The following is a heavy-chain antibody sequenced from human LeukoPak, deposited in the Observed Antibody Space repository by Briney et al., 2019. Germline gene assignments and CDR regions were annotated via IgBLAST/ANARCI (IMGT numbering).Heavy chain of an antibody. J-gene: IGHJ4*02. CDR3: ARGGYSSGWDYFDY. Sequence: NAGGSLRLSCAASGFTLSSYAMSWVRQAPGKGLEWVSSISSSSSYIYYADSVKGRFTISRDNAKNSLFLQINSLRVDDTAVYYCARGGYSSGWDYFDYWGQGTLVTVSS. CDR2: ISSSSSYI. D-gene: IGHD6-19*01. V-gene: IGHV3-21*01. CDR1: GFTLSSYA.